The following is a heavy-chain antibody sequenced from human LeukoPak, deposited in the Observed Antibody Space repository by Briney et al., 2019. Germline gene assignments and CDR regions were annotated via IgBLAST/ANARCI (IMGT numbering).Heavy chain of an antibody. D-gene: IGHD2-21*02. CDR3: ARDPCGGDCYSGNYYYGMDV. V-gene: IGHV3-21*01. CDR2: ITSSSSYI. CDR1: GFTFSSFS. Sequence: GGSLRLSCTGSGFTFSSFSMNWVRQAPGKGLEWVSSITSSSSYIYYADSVKGRFTISRDNAKNSLYLQMNSLRAEDTAVYYCARDPCGGDCYSGNYYYGMDVWGQGTTVTVS. J-gene: IGHJ6*02.